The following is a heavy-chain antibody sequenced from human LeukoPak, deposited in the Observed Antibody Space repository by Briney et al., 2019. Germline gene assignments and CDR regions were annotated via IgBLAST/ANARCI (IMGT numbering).Heavy chain of an antibody. CDR2: LAPNSGGT. V-gene: IGHV1-2*02. CDR1: GYTFTVYY. J-gene: IGHJ6*03. Sequence: GASVKVSCKASGYTFTVYYLHWVRQAPGQGLEWMGWLAPNSGGTIYARSFQGRVTMTRDTSISTAYMELSRLRSEDTAVYYCARGGHGDYVDDYYYMDVWGKGTTVTISS. CDR3: ARGGHGDYVDDYYYMDV. D-gene: IGHD4-17*01.